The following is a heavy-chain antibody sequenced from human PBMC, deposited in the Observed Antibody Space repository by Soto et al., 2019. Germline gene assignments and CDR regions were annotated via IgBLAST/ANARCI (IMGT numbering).Heavy chain of an antibody. CDR3: ASDKEGLADV. J-gene: IGHJ6*02. Sequence: SETLSLTCTVSGGSISGYYWSWIRQPPGKGLEWIGEINHSGSTNYNPSLKSRVTISVDTSKNQFSLKLSSVTAADTAVYYCASDKEGLADVWGQGTTVTVSS. CDR1: GGSISGYY. V-gene: IGHV4-34*01. CDR2: INHSGST.